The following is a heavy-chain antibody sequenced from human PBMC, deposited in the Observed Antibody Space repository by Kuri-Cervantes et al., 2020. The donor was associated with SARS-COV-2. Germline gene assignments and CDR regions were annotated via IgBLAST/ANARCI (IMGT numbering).Heavy chain of an antibody. CDR1: GYSFTSYW. V-gene: IGHV5-51*01. D-gene: IGHD5-18*01. CDR2: IYPGDSDT. Sequence: KVSCKGSGYSFTSYWIGWVRQMPGKGLEWVGIIYPGDSDTRYSPSFQGQVTISADKSISTAYLQWSSLKASDTAMYYCARPGYSYGYYYFDYWGQGTLVTVSS. CDR3: ARPGYSYGYYYFDY. J-gene: IGHJ4*02.